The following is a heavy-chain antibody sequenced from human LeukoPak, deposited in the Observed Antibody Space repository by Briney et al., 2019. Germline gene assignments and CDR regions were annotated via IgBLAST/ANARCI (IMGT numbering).Heavy chain of an antibody. Sequence: ASVKVSCKASGYTFTSYGISWVRQAPGQGLEWMGWISAYNGNTNYAQKLQGRVTMTTDTSTSTAYMELRSLRSDDTAVYCCARDRLYCSGGSCYSSWFDPWGQGTLVTVSS. CDR3: ARDRLYCSGGSCYSSWFDP. J-gene: IGHJ5*02. CDR1: GYTFTSYG. D-gene: IGHD2-15*01. V-gene: IGHV1-18*01. CDR2: ISAYNGNT.